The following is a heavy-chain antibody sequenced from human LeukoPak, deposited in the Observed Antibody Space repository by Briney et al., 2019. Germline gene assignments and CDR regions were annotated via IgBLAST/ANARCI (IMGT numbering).Heavy chain of an antibody. Sequence: GGSLRLSCAASGFTFSSYWMSWVRQAPGKGLEWVANIKQDGSEKYYADSVKGRFTISRDNAKNSLYLQMNSLRAEDTAVYYCARYSGSYEVNYYYYYGMDVWGQGTTVTVSS. J-gene: IGHJ6*02. CDR3: ARYSGSYEVNYYYYYGMDV. D-gene: IGHD1-26*01. CDR2: IKQDGSEK. CDR1: GFTFSSYW. V-gene: IGHV3-7*03.